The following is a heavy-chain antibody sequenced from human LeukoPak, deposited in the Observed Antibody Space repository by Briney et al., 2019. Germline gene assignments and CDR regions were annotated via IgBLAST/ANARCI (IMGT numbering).Heavy chain of an antibody. D-gene: IGHD3-22*01. V-gene: IGHV1-46*01. CDR2: INPSDGST. CDR3: ANFGSSGYYYD. Sequence: GASVKVSCKASGYTFTSYYMHWVRQAPGQGLEWMGIINPSDGSTSYAQKFQGRVTMTRDTSTSTVYMELSSLRSEDMAVYYCANFGSSGYYYDWGQGTLVTVSS. J-gene: IGHJ4*02. CDR1: GYTFTSYY.